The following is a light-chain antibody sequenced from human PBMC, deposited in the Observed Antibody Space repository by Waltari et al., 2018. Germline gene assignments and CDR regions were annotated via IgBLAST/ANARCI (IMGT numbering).Light chain of an antibody. J-gene: IGLJ2*01. CDR3: SSSSTTGTLVL. V-gene: IGLV2-14*03. CDR1: SSDVGGNNF. Sequence: QSALTQPASLSGYPGQSITISCTGSSSDVGGNNFLSWYQQHPGKPPKLIIYDYTDRPSGVSDRFSGSTSANTASLTISGLLADDEALYFCSSSSTTGTLVLFGGGTKLTVL. CDR2: DYT.